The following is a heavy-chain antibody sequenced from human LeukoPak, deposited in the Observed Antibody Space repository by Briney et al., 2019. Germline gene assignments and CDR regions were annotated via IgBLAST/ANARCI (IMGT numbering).Heavy chain of an antibody. CDR2: ISGSGGST. CDR3: AKDFLWFGESAFDY. D-gene: IGHD3-10*01. V-gene: IGHV3-23*01. Sequence: GGSLRLSCAASGFTFSSYAMSWVRQAPGKGLEWVSAISGSGGSTYYADSVKGRFTISRDNSKNTLYLQMNSLRAEDTAIYYCAKDFLWFGESAFDYWGQGTLVTVSS. J-gene: IGHJ4*02. CDR1: GFTFSSYA.